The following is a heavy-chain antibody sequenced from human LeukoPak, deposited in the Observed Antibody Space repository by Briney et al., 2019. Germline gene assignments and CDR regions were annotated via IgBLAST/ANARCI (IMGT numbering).Heavy chain of an antibody. CDR1: GFTFSSYA. CDR2: ISGSGGST. Sequence: GGSLRLSCAASGFTFSSYAMSWVRQAPGKGLEWVSAISGSGGSTYYADSVKGRFTIFRDNSKNTLYLQMNSLRAEDTAVYYCAKGKMYYHGSGSYYSDYWGQGTLVTVSS. V-gene: IGHV3-23*01. CDR3: AKGKMYYHGSGSYYSDY. J-gene: IGHJ4*02. D-gene: IGHD3-10*01.